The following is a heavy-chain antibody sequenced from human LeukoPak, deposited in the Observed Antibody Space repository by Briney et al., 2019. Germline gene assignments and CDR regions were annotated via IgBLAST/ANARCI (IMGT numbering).Heavy chain of an antibody. J-gene: IGHJ4*02. V-gene: IGHV3-30*02. CDR3: ARGSRGGYSDFDY. CDR1: GFTFSSYG. D-gene: IGHD6-25*01. CDR2: IRYDGGNK. Sequence: GGSLRLSCAASGFTFSSYGMHWVRQAPGKGLEWVVFIRYDGGNKYYADSVKGRFTISRDNAKNSLYLQMNSLRAEDTAVYYCARGSRGGYSDFDYWGQGTLVTVSS.